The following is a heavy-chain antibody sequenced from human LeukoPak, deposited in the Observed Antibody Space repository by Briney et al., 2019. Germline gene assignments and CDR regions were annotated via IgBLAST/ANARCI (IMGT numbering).Heavy chain of an antibody. CDR1: GFTFSSYW. D-gene: IGHD3-10*01. Sequence: GGSLRLSCAASGFTFSSYWMSWVRQAPGKGLEWVANINGDESEKYYVDSVKAPFTISRDNAKNSLYLQMNSLRVDDTAIYYCSRGEGDEYWGQGTLVTVSS. V-gene: IGHV3-7*01. CDR2: INGDESEK. CDR3: SRGEGDEY. J-gene: IGHJ4*02.